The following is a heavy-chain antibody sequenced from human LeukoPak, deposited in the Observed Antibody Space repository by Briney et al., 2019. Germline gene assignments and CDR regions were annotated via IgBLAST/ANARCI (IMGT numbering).Heavy chain of an antibody. J-gene: IGHJ4*02. CDR3: AKDGGGDIVVVPAADFDY. V-gene: IGHV3-30*02. CDR1: GFTFSSYG. Sequence: PGGALRLSCAASGFTFSSYGMHWVRQAPGKGLEWVAFIRYDGSNKYYADSVKGRFTISRDNSKNTLYLQMNSLRAEDTAVYCCAKDGGGDIVVVPAADFDYWGQGTLVTVSS. CDR2: IRYDGSNK. D-gene: IGHD2-2*01.